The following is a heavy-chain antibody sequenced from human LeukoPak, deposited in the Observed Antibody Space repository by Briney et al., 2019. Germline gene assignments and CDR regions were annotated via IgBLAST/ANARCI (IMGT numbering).Heavy chain of an antibody. CDR3: AKGHSSGWYSIEF. D-gene: IGHD6-19*01. V-gene: IGHV3-30-3*01. Sequence: GPLRLSCAASGFTFSNYAMHWVRQAPGKGLEWVAVISFDRSTTYNADSVKGRFTISRDDSRNTLYLQMSSLSPEDTAVYYCAKGHSSGWYSIEFWGQGTLVTVSS. CDR2: ISFDRSTT. CDR1: GFTFSNYA. J-gene: IGHJ4*02.